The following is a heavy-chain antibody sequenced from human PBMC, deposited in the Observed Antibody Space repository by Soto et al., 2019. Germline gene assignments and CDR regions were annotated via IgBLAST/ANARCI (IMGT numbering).Heavy chain of an antibody. J-gene: IGHJ6*02. CDR3: AREGSLGLDV. CDR2: INGDGSSL. CDR1: GFICSSFW. Sequence: EVRLDEAVGGFVQPGGSLRGSCSGSGFICSSFWMHWVRRGPGKGLEWVSRINGDGSSLAYADSVKGRFSISRDNVKNTLHLQMNSLGADDTAGYFCAREGSLGLDVWGRGTTVTVSS. V-gene: IGHV3-74*03. D-gene: IGHD3-10*01.